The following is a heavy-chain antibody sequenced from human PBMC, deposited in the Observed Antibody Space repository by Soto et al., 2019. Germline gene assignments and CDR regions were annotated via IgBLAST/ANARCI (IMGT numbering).Heavy chain of an antibody. CDR2: INVYNGNT. J-gene: IGHJ5*02. D-gene: IGHD3-10*01. Sequence: ASVKVSCKASGYTFTNYVISWVRHAPGQGLEWMGWINVYNGNTKYAQKVQGRVTMTTDTSTSTAYMELRSLRSDDTAVYYCARGVGSRSYYHQYTWFGAWGQGTLVTV. CDR1: GYTFTNYV. V-gene: IGHV1-18*01. CDR3: ARGVGSRSYYHQYTWFGA.